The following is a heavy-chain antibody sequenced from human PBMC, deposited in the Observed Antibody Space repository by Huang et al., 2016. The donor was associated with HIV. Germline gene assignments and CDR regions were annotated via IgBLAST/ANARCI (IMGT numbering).Heavy chain of an antibody. CDR1: GGTFSTYA. CDR3: ARGRTRSSLYDSYYGLDV. V-gene: IGHV1-69*01. Sequence: QVQLVQSGAEVKKPGSSVKVPCKASGGTFSTYAISWVPQDPGQGLEWMGAIMPIFGTSNSAQNFQGTVRITADEFTSTAYMELSSLRSEDTALYYCARGRTRSSLYDSYYGLDVWGQGTTVTVSS. CDR2: IMPIFGTS. J-gene: IGHJ6*02. D-gene: IGHD6-6*01.